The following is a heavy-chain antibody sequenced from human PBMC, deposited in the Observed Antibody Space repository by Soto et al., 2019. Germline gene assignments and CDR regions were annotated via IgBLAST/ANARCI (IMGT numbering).Heavy chain of an antibody. Sequence: LRLSCAASGFTFSSYAMSWVRQAPGKGLEWVSAISGSGGSTYYADSVKGRFTISRDNSKNTLYLQMNSLRSEDTAVYYCARDRGIVGATSEYYFDYWGQGTLVTVSS. J-gene: IGHJ4*02. CDR1: GFTFSSYA. CDR3: ARDRGIVGATSEYYFDY. V-gene: IGHV3-23*01. CDR2: ISGSGGST. D-gene: IGHD1-26*01.